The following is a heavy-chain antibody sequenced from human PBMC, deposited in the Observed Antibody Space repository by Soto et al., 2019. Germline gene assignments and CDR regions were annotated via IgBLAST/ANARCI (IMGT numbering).Heavy chain of an antibody. Sequence: ASVKVSCKASGYTFTGYYMHWVRQAPGQGLEWMGWINPNSGGTNYAQKFQGWVTMTRDTSISTAYMELSRLRSDDTAVYYCARDSGSYYYGMDVWGQGTTVTVSS. CDR1: GYTFTGYY. V-gene: IGHV1-2*04. CDR2: INPNSGGT. D-gene: IGHD1-26*01. J-gene: IGHJ6*02. CDR3: ARDSGSYYYGMDV.